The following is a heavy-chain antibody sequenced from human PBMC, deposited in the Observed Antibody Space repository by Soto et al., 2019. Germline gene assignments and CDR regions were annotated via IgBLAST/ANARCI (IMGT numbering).Heavy chain of an antibody. CDR3: AKGDTMIMVAPVGY. Sequence: EEQLLESGGGLVQPGWSLRLSCAASGFTFSGSAMSWVRQAPGKVLEWVSAISGSGGTTYYANSVKGRFTISRDNSKNTLFLQMNSLSAEDTAVYYCAKGDTMIMVAPVGYWGQGTLLTVSS. CDR1: GFTFSGSA. D-gene: IGHD3-22*01. CDR2: ISGSGGTT. J-gene: IGHJ4*02. V-gene: IGHV3-23*01.